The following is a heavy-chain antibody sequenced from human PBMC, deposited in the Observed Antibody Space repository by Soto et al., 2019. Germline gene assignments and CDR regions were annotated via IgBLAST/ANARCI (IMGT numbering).Heavy chain of an antibody. D-gene: IGHD3-16*02. J-gene: IGHJ4*02. CDR3: AGGGGQGRGVIGHY. CDR2: IYYNGGT. Sequence: SETLSLTCTVSGDSVNSENSYWNWIRQAPGKGPEWIGYIYYNGGTNYNPSLKSRATILLDTSTNQFSLTLTSVTAADTAVYYCAGGGGQGRGVIGHYWGRGILVTVSS. CDR1: GDSVNSENSY. V-gene: IGHV4-61*01.